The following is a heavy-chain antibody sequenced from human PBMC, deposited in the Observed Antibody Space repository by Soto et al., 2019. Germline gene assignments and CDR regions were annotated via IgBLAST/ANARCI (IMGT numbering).Heavy chain of an antibody. V-gene: IGHV1-46*01. CDR3: ARGDGGNSAVGAFDI. D-gene: IGHD2-21*02. CDR2: INPSGGST. CDR1: GYTFTSYY. Sequence: GASVKVSCKASGYTFTSYYMHWVRQAPGQGLEWMGIINPSGGSTSYAQKFQGRVTMTRDTSTSTVYMELSSLRSEDTAGYYCARGDGGNSAVGAFDIWGQGTMVTVSS. J-gene: IGHJ3*02.